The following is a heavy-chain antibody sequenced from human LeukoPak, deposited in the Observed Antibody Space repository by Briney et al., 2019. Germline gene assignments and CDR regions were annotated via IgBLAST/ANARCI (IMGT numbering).Heavy chain of an antibody. J-gene: IGHJ5*02. D-gene: IGHD6-13*01. V-gene: IGHV4-59*01. CDR1: GGSISSYY. CDR2: IYYSGST. CDR3: ARLLPPYSSSVVNWFDP. Sequence: SETLSLTCTVSGGSISSYYWSWIRQPPGKGLEWIGYIYYSGSTNYNPSLKSRVTISVDTSKNQFFLKLSSVTAADTAVYYCARLLPPYSSSVVNWFDPWGQGTLVTVSS.